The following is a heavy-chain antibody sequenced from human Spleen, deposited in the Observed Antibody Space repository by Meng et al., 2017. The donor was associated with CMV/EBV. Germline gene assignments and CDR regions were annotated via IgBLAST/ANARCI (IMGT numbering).Heavy chain of an antibody. D-gene: IGHD2-2*01. V-gene: IGHV1-2*02. J-gene: IGHJ5*02. Sequence: QVQRGQSGGEVKKPGASVKVSCKASGYTFTGYYLHWVRQAPGQGLEWMGWINPNSGGTNYAQKFQGRVTMTRDTSISTAYMELSRLRSDDTAVYYCAREGDYARRWFDPWGQGTLVTVSS. CDR1: GYTFTGYY. CDR3: AREGDYARRWFDP. CDR2: INPNSGGT.